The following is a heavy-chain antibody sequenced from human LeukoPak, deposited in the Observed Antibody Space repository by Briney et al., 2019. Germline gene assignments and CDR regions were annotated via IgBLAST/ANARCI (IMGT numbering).Heavy chain of an antibody. V-gene: IGHV3-23*01. D-gene: IGHD2-15*01. CDR1: GFTFSSYG. J-gene: IGHJ4*02. CDR3: AKDPYRYCSGGSCVD. Sequence: GGTLRLSCAASGFTFSSYGMSWVRQAPGKGLEWVSAIRGSGGSTYYADSVKGRFTISRDNSKNTLYLQMNSLRAEDTAVYYCAKDPYRYCSGGSCVDWGQGTLVTVSS. CDR2: IRGSGGST.